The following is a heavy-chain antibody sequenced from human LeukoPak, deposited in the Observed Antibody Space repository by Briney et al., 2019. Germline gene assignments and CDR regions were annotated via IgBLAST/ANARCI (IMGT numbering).Heavy chain of an antibody. Sequence: PSETLSLTCTVSGGSISSYYWSWIRQPPGKGLEWIGHIYYSGSTNYNPSLKSRVTISVDTSKNQFSLKLSSVTAADTAVYYCARNHEGSSWYMGYWGQGTLVTVSS. J-gene: IGHJ4*02. CDR2: IYYSGST. V-gene: IGHV4-59*01. CDR3: ARNHEGSSWYMGY. CDR1: GGSISSYY. D-gene: IGHD6-13*01.